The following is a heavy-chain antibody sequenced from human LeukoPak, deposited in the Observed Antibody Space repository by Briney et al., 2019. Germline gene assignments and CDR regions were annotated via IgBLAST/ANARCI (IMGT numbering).Heavy chain of an antibody. D-gene: IGHD6-6*01. J-gene: IGHJ4*02. CDR3: ARAGQFISARPITFDY. CDR2: IYYSGST. Sequence: SETLSLTCSVSGGSISSYSWNWIRQSPGKGLEWIGYIYYSGSTNSNPSLKSRVTISLDTSKNQFSLKLSSVTAADTAVYYCARAGQFISARPITFDYWGQGSLVTVSS. CDR1: GGSISSYS. V-gene: IGHV4-59*01.